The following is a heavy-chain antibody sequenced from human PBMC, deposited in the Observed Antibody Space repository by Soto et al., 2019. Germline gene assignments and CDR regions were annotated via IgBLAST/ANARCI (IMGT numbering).Heavy chain of an antibody. CDR3: ARDKRPDSSGYYYTADWFDP. J-gene: IGHJ5*02. D-gene: IGHD3-22*01. CDR2: ISYDGSNK. CDR1: GFTFSSYA. V-gene: IGHV3-30-3*01. Sequence: PGGSLRLSCAASGFTFSSYAMHWVRQAPGKGLEWVAVISYDGSNKYYADSVKGRFTISRDNSKNTLYLQMNNLRAEDTAVYYCARDKRPDSSGYYYTADWFDPWGQGTLVTVSS.